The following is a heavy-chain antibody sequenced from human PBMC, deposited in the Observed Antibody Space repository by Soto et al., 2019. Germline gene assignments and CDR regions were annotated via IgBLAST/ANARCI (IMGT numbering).Heavy chain of an antibody. J-gene: IGHJ6*02. V-gene: IGHV3-74*01. CDR3: ARGNYYSMDV. CDR2: INSDGSTT. CDR1: GFTFSNYW. Sequence: GGSLRLSCAATGFTFSNYWMHWVRQAPGKGLVWVSRINSDGSTTNYADSVKGRFTISRDNAKNTLYLQMSSLRAEDTAVYYCARGNYYSMDVWGQGTTVTVSS.